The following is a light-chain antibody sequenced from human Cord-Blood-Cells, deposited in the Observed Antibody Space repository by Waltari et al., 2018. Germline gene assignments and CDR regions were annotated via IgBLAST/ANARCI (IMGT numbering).Light chain of an antibody. CDR2: EGS. Sequence: QSALTQPASVSGSPGQSITISCTGTSSDVGSYNLVSWYQQHPGKAPKLMIYEGSKRPPGVSTRFSGSKSGNTASLTSSGLQAEDEADYYCCSYAGSSTYVFGTGTKVTVL. CDR1: SSDVGSYNL. J-gene: IGLJ1*01. V-gene: IGLV2-23*01. CDR3: CSYAGSSTYV.